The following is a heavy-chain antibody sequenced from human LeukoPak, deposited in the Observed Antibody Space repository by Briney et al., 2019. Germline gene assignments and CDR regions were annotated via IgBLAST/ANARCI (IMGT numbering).Heavy chain of an antibody. CDR2: IIAILGIA. Sequence: SVKVSCKASGGTFSSYAISWVRQAPGQGLEWMGRIIAILGIANYAQKFQGRVTITADKSTSTAYMELSSLRSEDTAVYYCASAVTTPDFDYWGQGTLVTVSS. J-gene: IGHJ4*02. CDR1: GGTFSSYA. V-gene: IGHV1-69*04. CDR3: ASAVTTPDFDY. D-gene: IGHD4-11*01.